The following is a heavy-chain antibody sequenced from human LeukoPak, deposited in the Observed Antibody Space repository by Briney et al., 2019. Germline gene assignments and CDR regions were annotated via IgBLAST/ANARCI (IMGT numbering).Heavy chain of an antibody. V-gene: IGHV3-73*01. D-gene: IGHD2-15*01. CDR2: IRGKADNYAT. CDR3: TRHADCSGGSCSIDY. CDR1: GFPFSGSA. Sequence: PGGSLRLSCAASGFPFSGSAMHWVRQASGKGLEWVGRIRGKADNYATAYAASVKGRFTVSRDESKNMAYLQMNSLKTEDTAVYYCTRHADCSGGSCSIDYWGQGTLVTVSS. J-gene: IGHJ4*02.